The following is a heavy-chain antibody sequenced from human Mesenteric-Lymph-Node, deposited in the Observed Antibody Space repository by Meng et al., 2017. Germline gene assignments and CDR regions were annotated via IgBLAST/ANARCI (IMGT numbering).Heavy chain of an antibody. V-gene: IGHV4-39*01. J-gene: IGHJ4*02. Sequence: QLQLQESGPGLVKPSETLSLTCTSPVGSISSSSYYWGWIRQPPGKGLEWIGSIYYSGSTYYNPSLKSRVTISVDTSKNQFSLKLSSVTAADTAVYYCARIAVAGTFDYWGQGTLVTVSS. CDR3: ARIAVAGTFDY. CDR2: IYYSGST. D-gene: IGHD6-19*01. CDR1: VGSISSSSYY.